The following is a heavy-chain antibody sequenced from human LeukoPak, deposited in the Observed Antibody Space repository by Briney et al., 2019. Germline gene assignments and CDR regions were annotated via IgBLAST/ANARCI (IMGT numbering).Heavy chain of an antibody. D-gene: IGHD1-1*01. CDR1: GFILNNYG. CDR3: AREGGVRNWNGPFDY. CDR2: IWYDGSNK. J-gene: IGHJ4*02. V-gene: IGHV3-33*08. Sequence: PGGSLRLSCAASGFILNNYGVHWVRQAPGKGLEWVAVIWYDGSNKYYADSVKGRFTISRDNSKNTLYLQMNSLRAEDTAVYYCAREGGVRNWNGPFDYWGQGTLVTVSS.